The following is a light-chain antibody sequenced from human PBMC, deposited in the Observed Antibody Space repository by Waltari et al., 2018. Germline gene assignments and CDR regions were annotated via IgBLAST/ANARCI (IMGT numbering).Light chain of an antibody. CDR1: SRDIGPYHL. J-gene: IGLJ2*01. V-gene: IGLV2-14*02. Sequence: QSALTQPASVSGSPGQSIPIPCTGTSRDIGPYHLASRYQQHPGRAPQLIIYDANKRPSGVSVRFSGSKSGNTASLTISGLQAEDEADYYCSSYTRVSASVIFGGGTKLTVL. CDR2: DAN. CDR3: SSYTRVSASVI.